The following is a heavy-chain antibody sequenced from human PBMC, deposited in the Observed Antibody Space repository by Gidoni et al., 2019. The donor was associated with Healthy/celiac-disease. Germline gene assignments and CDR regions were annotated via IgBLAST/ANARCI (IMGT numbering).Heavy chain of an antibody. CDR1: GGSISSSSYY. Sequence: QLQLQESGPGLVKPSETLSLTCTVSGGSISSSSYYWGWIRQPPGKGLEWIGSIYYSGSTYYNPSLKSRVTISVDTSKNQFSLKLSSVTAADTAVYYCATPVGYCSSTSCLYYYYGMDVWGQGTTVTVSS. CDR3: ATPVGYCSSTSCLYYYYGMDV. J-gene: IGHJ6*02. V-gene: IGHV4-39*01. D-gene: IGHD2-2*01. CDR2: IYYSGST.